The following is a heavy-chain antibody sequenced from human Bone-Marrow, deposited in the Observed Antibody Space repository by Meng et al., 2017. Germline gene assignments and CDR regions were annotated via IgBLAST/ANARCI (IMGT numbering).Heavy chain of an antibody. V-gene: IGHV1-18*01. CDR2: ISGYNGNT. CDR3: ARDLTWITMVRGVNDAFDI. J-gene: IGHJ3*02. CDR1: GYTFTSYG. Sequence: QVQLVQSGAEVKKPGASVKVSCKASGYTFTSYGITWVRQAPGQGLEWMGWISGYNGNTNYAQKLQGRVTMTTDTSTSTAYMGLRSLRSDDTAVYYCARDLTWITMVRGVNDAFDIWGQGTMVTVSS. D-gene: IGHD3-10*01.